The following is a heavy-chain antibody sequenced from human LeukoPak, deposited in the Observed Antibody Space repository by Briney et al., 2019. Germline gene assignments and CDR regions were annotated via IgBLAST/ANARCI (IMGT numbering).Heavy chain of an antibody. CDR1: GFTFDDYG. V-gene: IGHV3-21*01. Sequence: GGSLRLSCAASGFTFDDYGMNWVRQAPGKGLEWVSSISSSSSYIYYADSVKGRFTISRDNAKNSLYLQMNSLRAEDTAVYYCARDPSEWELYLSAAFDIWGQGTMVTVSS. D-gene: IGHD1-26*01. CDR3: ARDPSEWELYLSAAFDI. CDR2: ISSSSSYI. J-gene: IGHJ3*02.